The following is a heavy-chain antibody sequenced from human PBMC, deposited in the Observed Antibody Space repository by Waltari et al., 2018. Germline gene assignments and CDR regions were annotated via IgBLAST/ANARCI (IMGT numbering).Heavy chain of an antibody. CDR3: AGGGDYYGSGSYFGS. V-gene: IGHV1-69*08. CDR2: IRPIFGTA. J-gene: IGHJ5*02. CDR1: GGTFSSYA. Sequence: QVQLVQSGAEVKKPGSSVKVSCKASGGTFSSYAISWVRTAPGQGLEWRGMIRPIFGTANSAQKFQGRVTITADKSTSTAYMELSSLRSEDTAVYYWAGGGDYYGSGSYFGSWGQGTLVTVSS. D-gene: IGHD3-10*01.